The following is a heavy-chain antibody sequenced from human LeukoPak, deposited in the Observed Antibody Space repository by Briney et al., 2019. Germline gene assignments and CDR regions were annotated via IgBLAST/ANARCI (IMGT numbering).Heavy chain of an antibody. CDR1: GGSVSSGSYY. Sequence: PSETLSLTCTVSGGSVSSGSYYWSWIRQPPGKGLEWIGYIYYSGSTNYNPSLKSRVTISVDTSKNQFSLKLSSVTAADTAVYYCARFDYVWGSYRYTEAFDYWGQGTLVTVSS. V-gene: IGHV4-61*01. CDR2: IYYSGST. CDR3: ARFDYVWGSYRYTEAFDY. J-gene: IGHJ4*02. D-gene: IGHD3-16*02.